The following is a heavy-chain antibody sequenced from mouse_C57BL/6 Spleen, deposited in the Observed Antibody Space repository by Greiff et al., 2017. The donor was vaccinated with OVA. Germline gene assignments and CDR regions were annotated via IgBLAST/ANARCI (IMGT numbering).Heavy chain of an antibody. J-gene: IGHJ4*01. CDR2: IDPSDSYT. D-gene: IGHD1-1*01. CDR3: ARRAYYGSSYVSSLDY. CDR1: GYTFTSYW. Sequence: QVQLQQPGAELVKPGASVKLSCKASGYTFTSYWMQWVKQRPGQGLEWIGEIDPSDSYTNYNQKFKGKATLTVDTSSSTAYMQLSSLTSEDSAVYYCARRAYYGSSYVSSLDYWGQGTSVTVSS. V-gene: IGHV1-50*01.